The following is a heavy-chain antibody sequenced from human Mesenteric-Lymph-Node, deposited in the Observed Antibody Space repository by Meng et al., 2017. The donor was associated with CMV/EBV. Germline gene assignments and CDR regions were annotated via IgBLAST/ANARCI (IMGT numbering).Heavy chain of an antibody. CDR3: VRVRDIVVVPAAIRVDYFDY. CDR1: GFTFSSSW. CDR2: IKCDGSEK. V-gene: IGHV3-52*01. J-gene: IGHJ4*02. Sequence: GESLKISCAASGFTFSSSWMHWVCQAPEKGLEWVADIKCDGSEKYYVDSVKGRLTISRDNAKNSLYLQVNSLRAEDMTVYYCVRVRDIVVVPAAIRVDYFDYWGQGTLVTVSS. D-gene: IGHD2-2*02.